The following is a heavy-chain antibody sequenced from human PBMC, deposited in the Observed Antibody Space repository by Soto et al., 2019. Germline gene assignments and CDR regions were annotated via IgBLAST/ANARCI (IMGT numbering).Heavy chain of an antibody. Sequence: QVTLKESGPVLVKPTETLTLTCTVSGFSLSNARMGVSWIRQPPGQALEWLAHIFSNDEKSYSTSLKSRLTISKDTTKSQVVLTMTNMDPVDTATYYCARISYSSSSGRQYYYYYYGMDVWGQGTTVTVSS. J-gene: IGHJ6*02. D-gene: IGHD6-6*01. CDR1: GFSLSNARMG. CDR3: ARISYSSSSGRQYYYYYYGMDV. CDR2: IFSNDEK. V-gene: IGHV2-26*01.